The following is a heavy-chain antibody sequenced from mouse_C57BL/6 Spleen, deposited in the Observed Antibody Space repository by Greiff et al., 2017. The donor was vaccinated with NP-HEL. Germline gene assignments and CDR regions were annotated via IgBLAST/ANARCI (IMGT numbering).Heavy chain of an antibody. CDR3: ARQDSTYWYFDV. J-gene: IGHJ1*03. Sequence: DVMLVESGGGLVQPGGSLKLSCAASGFTFSDYYMYWVRQTPEKRLEWVAYISNGGGSTYYPDTVKGRFTISRDNAKNTLYLQMSRLKSEDTAMYYCARQDSTYWYFDVWGTGTTVTVSS. CDR1: GFTFSDYY. D-gene: IGHD2-5*01. V-gene: IGHV5-12*01. CDR2: ISNGGGST.